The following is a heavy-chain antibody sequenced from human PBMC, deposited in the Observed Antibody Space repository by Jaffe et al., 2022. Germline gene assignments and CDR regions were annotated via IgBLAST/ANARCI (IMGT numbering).Heavy chain of an antibody. V-gene: IGHV3-23*01. CDR1: GFTFSSYA. CDR3: AKAVPTSDYVSYYYYMDV. Sequence: EVQLLESGGGLVQPGGSLRLSCAASGFTFSSYAMSWVRQAPGKGLEWVSAISGSGGSTYYADSVKGRFTISRDNSKNTLYLQMNSLRAEDTAVYYCAKAVPTSDYVSYYYYMDVWGKGTTVTVSS. J-gene: IGHJ6*03. CDR2: ISGSGGST. D-gene: IGHD4-17*01.